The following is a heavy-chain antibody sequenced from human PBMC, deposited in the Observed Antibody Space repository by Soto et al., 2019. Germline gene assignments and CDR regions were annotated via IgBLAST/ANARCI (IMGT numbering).Heavy chain of an antibody. V-gene: IGHV1-2*02. J-gene: IGHJ4*02. CDR1: GYSFTGYS. CDR2: INPDSGAT. D-gene: IGHD2-8*02. Sequence: HEHLVQSGAEVKRPGASLKVSCKASGYSFTGYSIHWVRQAPGQGLEWMGWINPDSGATNYAQNFQGRVTLTSDTSISTASMYLTSLTSDDTAVYYCARGDYGTGGYPFPYFDYWGQGTLVIVSS. CDR3: ARGDYGTGGYPFPYFDY.